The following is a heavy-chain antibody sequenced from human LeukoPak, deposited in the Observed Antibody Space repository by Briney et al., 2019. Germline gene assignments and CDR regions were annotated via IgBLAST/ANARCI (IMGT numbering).Heavy chain of an antibody. CDR3: AELGITMIGGV. J-gene: IGHJ6*04. CDR2: ISSSGSTI. D-gene: IGHD3-10*02. V-gene: IGHV3-48*03. Sequence: GGSLRLSCAASGFTLTSYEMNWVRQAPGEGLEWGSYISSSGSTIYYADSVKGRFTSSRDNANNSLYLQMNSLRAEDTAVYYCAELGITMIGGVWGKGTTVTISS. CDR1: GFTLTSYE.